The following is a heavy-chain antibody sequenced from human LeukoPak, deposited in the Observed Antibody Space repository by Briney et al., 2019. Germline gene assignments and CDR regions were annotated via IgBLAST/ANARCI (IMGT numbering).Heavy chain of an antibody. Sequence: ASVKVSCKASGYTFTGYYMHWVRQAPGQGLEWMGWINPNSGGTNYAQKFQGRVTMTRDTSISTAYMELSRLRSDDTAVYYCARTGGSHATDAFDIWGQGAMVTVSS. D-gene: IGHD1-26*01. CDR1: GYTFTGYY. J-gene: IGHJ3*02. CDR3: ARTGGSHATDAFDI. V-gene: IGHV1-2*02. CDR2: INPNSGGT.